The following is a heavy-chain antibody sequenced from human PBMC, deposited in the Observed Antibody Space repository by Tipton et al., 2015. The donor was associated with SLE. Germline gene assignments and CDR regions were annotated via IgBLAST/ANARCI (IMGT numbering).Heavy chain of an antibody. CDR3: ARDRGDSWGVHFDY. V-gene: IGHV4-61*02. J-gene: IGHJ4*02. CDR1: GGSISSGSYY. CDR2: IYTSGST. Sequence: LRLSCTVSGGSISSGSYYWSWIRQPAGKGLEWIGRIYTSGSTNYNPSLKSRVTISVDTSKNQFSLKLSSVTAADTAVYCCARDRGDSWGVHFDYWGQGTLVTVSS. D-gene: IGHD3-10*01.